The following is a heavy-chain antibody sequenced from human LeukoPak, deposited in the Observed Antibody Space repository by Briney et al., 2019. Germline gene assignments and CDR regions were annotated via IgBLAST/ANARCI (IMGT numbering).Heavy chain of an antibody. CDR3: ARGFYDSSGYYIDY. Sequence: ASVKVSCKASGYTFTSYDINWVRQATGQGLEWMGWMNPNSGNTGYAQKFRGRVTITRNTSISTAYMELSSLRSEDTAVYYCARGFYDSSGYYIDYWGQGTLVTVSS. V-gene: IGHV1-8*03. J-gene: IGHJ4*02. CDR1: GYTFTSYD. CDR2: MNPNSGNT. D-gene: IGHD3-22*01.